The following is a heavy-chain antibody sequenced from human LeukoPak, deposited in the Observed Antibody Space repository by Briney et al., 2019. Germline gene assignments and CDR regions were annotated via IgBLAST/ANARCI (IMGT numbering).Heavy chain of an antibody. V-gene: IGHV3-30*04. Sequence: PGGSLRLSCAASGFTFSSYAMHWVRQAPGKGLEWVALLSYDGSNKYYADSVRGRFTISRDNSKNTLYLQMNSLRAEDTAVYYCARDFPLVGTTAMALLFDYWGQGTLVTVSS. CDR2: LSYDGSNK. CDR3: ARDFPLVGTTAMALLFDY. D-gene: IGHD5-18*01. CDR1: GFTFSSYA. J-gene: IGHJ4*02.